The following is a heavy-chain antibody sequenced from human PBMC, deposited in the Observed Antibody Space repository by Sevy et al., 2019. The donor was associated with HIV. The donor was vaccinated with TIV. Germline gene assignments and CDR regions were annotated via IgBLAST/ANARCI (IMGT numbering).Heavy chain of an antibody. CDR2: INEDRSKK. D-gene: IGHD6-19*01. Sequence: GGSLRLSCAVSGFTFSNYWMSWVRQAPGKGLEWVANINEDRSKKYYVGSVKGRFTISRDNARNSLYLEMNNLRTEDMAVYYCASSVNSGWSGAFDIWGQGTMVTVSS. V-gene: IGHV3-7*01. CDR3: ASSVNSGWSGAFDI. CDR1: GFTFSNYW. J-gene: IGHJ3*02.